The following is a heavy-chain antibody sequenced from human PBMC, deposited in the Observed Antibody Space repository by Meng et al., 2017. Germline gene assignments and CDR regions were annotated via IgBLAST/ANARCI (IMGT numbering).Heavy chain of an antibody. V-gene: IGHV1-3*01. CDR3: ARNIDS. Sequence: VKPLQPGAWAKTPGASVTVSIKALGSTFISYAMHWGRQAHGQRLEWMGLINAGNGHTKYSQKYQGRATITNNKPVSTGYMGLRSLRTEDTDVYYCARNIDSWGQGTLVTVSS. CDR2: INAGNGHT. CDR1: GSTFISYA. J-gene: IGHJ4*02.